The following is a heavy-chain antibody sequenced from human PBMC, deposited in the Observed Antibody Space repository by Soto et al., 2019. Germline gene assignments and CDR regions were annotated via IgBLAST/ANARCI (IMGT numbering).Heavy chain of an antibody. CDR1: GFTVSSNY. CDR3: ARVGFFDWVSNAFDI. J-gene: IGHJ3*02. Sequence: EVQLVESGGGLVQPGGSLRLSCAASGFTVSSNYMSWVRQAPGKGLEWVSVIYSGGSTYYADSVKGRFTISRDNSKNTLYLQMNSLSAEDTAVYYCARVGFFDWVSNAFDIWGQGTMVTVSS. CDR2: IYSGGST. D-gene: IGHD3-9*01. V-gene: IGHV3-66*01.